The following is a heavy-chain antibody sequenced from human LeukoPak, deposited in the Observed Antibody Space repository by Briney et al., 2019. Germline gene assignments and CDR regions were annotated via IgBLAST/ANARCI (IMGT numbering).Heavy chain of an antibody. Sequence: SETLSLTCAVYGGSFSGYYWSWIRQPPGKGLGWIGEINHSGSTNYNPSLKSRVTISVDTSKNQFSLKLSSVTAADTAVYYCASGYSGYFDYWGQGTLVTVSS. D-gene: IGHD2-21*01. CDR3: ASGYSGYFDY. J-gene: IGHJ4*02. V-gene: IGHV4-34*01. CDR2: INHSGST. CDR1: GGSFSGYY.